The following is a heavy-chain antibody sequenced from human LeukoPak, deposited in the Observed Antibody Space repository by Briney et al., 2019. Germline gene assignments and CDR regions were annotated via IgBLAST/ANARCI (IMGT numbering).Heavy chain of an antibody. D-gene: IGHD2-8*01. CDR3: GRVLNAPKLLDS. V-gene: IGHV4-38-2*02. J-gene: IGHJ4*02. CDR2: VFHLQTVRT. Sequence: SETLSLTCTVSDSSIRSTFYWAWFRQPPGKGLEWIGTVFHLQTVRTYSNPSLESRVSMSLDTSQNQFSLNLTSVTAADTALYCCGRVLNAPKLLDSWGQGTLVTVSS. CDR1: DSSIRSTFY.